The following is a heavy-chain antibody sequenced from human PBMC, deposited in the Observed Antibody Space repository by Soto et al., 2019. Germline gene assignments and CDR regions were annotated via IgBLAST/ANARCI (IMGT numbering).Heavy chain of an antibody. CDR1: EFTVTSNY. D-gene: IGHD2-15*01. CDR3: ARATYCTGGNCLLDY. V-gene: IGHV3-53*04. CDR2: IYSGGST. Sequence: EVQLVESGGGLVQPGGSLRLSCAASEFTVTSNYMSWVRQAPGKGLEWVSVIYSGGSTYYADFVKGRFTISRDNSKNVVYLQMNSLRAEDTAVYYCARATYCTGGNCLLDYWGQGTLVTVSS. J-gene: IGHJ4*02.